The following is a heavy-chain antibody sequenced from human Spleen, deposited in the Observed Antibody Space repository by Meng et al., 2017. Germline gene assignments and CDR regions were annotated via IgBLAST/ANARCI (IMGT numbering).Heavy chain of an antibody. CDR1: GGSISSGGYY. Sequence: SETLSLTCTVSGGSISSGGYYWSWIRQHPGKGLEWIGYIYYSGSTYYNPSLKSRVTLSVDTSKNQFSLKLSSVTAADTAVYYCAKGSRGYLGFWGQGTLVTVSS. CDR3: AKGSRGYLGF. D-gene: IGHD5-12*01. J-gene: IGHJ4*02. V-gene: IGHV4-31*03. CDR2: IYYSGST.